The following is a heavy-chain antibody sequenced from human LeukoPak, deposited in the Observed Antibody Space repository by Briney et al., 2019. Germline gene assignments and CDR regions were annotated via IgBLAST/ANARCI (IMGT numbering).Heavy chain of an antibody. CDR2: ISYDGSNK. CDR1: GFTFSSYA. V-gene: IGHV3-30*01. Sequence: GGSLRLSCAASGFTFSSYAMHWVRQAPGKGLEWVAVISYDGSNKYYADSVKGRFTISRDNSKNTLYLQMNSLRAEDTAVYYCARDGEDIVVVPAAIRLGFSWFDPWGQGTLVTVSS. J-gene: IGHJ5*02. D-gene: IGHD2-2*02. CDR3: ARDGEDIVVVPAAIRLGFSWFDP.